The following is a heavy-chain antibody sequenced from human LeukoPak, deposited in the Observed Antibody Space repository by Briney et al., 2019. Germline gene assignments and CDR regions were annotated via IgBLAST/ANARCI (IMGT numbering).Heavy chain of an antibody. V-gene: IGHV1-18*01. CDR3: ARVRDYYGSGSYHKFRFDP. CDR2: ISAYNGNT. J-gene: IGHJ5*02. D-gene: IGHD3-10*01. CDR1: GYTFTSYG. Sequence: ASVKVSCKASGYTFTSYGISWVRQAPGQGLEWTGWISAYNGNTNYAQKLQGRVTMTTDTSTSTAYMELRSLRSDDTAVYYCARVRDYYGSGSYHKFRFDPWGQGTLVTVSS.